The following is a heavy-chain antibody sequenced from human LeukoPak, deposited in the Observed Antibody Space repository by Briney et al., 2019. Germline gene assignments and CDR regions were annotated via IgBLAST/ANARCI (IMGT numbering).Heavy chain of an antibody. CDR3: AKNRLRGSYYFDD. V-gene: IGHV3-30*18. CDR1: GFIFSGYG. D-gene: IGHD1-26*01. Sequence: GGSLRLSCAASGFIFSGYGMHWVRQAPGEGLEWVAFISYDGSNKYYADSVKGRFTISRDNSKNSLYLQMDSLGTEDTAVYYCAKNRLRGSYYFDDWGQGTLVTVSS. J-gene: IGHJ4*02. CDR2: ISYDGSNK.